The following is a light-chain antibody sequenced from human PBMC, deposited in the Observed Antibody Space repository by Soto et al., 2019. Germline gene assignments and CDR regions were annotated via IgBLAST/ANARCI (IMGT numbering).Light chain of an antibody. V-gene: IGKV1-5*01. CDR3: QQYDKYST. Sequence: DIQTTQSPSTLSASVGDTVTISCRASQSISVSLAWYQQKPGKAPNLLIYDASTLQGGVPSRFSGSGSGTEFTLTVTSLQPEDFATYFCQQYDKYSTFGHGTKVDNK. CDR1: QSISVS. CDR2: DAS. J-gene: IGKJ1*01.